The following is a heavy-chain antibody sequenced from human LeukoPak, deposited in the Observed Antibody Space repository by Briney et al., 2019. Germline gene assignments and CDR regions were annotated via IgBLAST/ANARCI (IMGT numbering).Heavy chain of an antibody. CDR2: NYYSGST. V-gene: IGHV4-59*01. CDR3: ARDAAGILDY. CDR1: GASISSYY. D-gene: IGHD1-1*01. Sequence: KSSETLSLTCTVSGASISSYYWSWIRQPPGKGLEWIGYNYYSGSTNYNPSLKSRVTISVDTSKNQFSLKLSSVTAADTAVYYCARDAAGILDYWGQGTLVTVSS. J-gene: IGHJ4*02.